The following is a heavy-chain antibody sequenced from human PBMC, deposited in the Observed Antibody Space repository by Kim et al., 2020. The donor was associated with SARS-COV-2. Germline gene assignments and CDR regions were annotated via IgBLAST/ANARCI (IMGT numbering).Heavy chain of an antibody. CDR2: INHCGST. D-gene: IGHD3-22*01. V-gene: IGHV4-34*01. CDR1: GGSFSGYY. J-gene: IGHJ4*02. CDR3: ARGGSIRLNYYDSSPSFDY. Sequence: SETLSLTCAVYGGSFSGYYWSWIRQPPGKGLEWIGEINHCGSTNYNPSLKSRVTISVDTSKNQFSLKLSSVTAADTAVYYCARGGSIRLNYYDSSPSFDYWGQGTLVTFSA.